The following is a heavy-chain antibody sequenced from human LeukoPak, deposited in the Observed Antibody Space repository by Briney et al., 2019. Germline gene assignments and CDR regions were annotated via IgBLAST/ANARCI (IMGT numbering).Heavy chain of an antibody. CDR3: ASNDSSGYTFDY. Sequence: SETLSLTCTVSGGSISSYYWSWIRQPPGKGLEWIGQINHSGSTNYNPSLKSRVTISVDTSKNQFSLKLNSVTAADTAVYYCASNDSSGYTFDYWGQGTLVIVSS. V-gene: IGHV4-34*01. CDR1: GGSISSYY. D-gene: IGHD3-22*01. CDR2: INHSGST. J-gene: IGHJ4*02.